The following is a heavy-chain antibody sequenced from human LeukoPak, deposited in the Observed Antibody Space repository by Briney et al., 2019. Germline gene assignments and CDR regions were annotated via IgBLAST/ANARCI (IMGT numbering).Heavy chain of an antibody. V-gene: IGHV1-18*01. D-gene: IGHD3-22*01. CDR1: GYTFTSYG. J-gene: IGHJ4*02. CDR2: ISAYNGNT. CDR3: AREITLYYDSSGYDY. Sequence: ASVKVSCKASGYTFTSYGISWVRQAPGQGLEWMGWISAYNGNTNYAQKLQGRVTMTTDTSTSTAHMELRSLRSDDTAVYYCAREITLYYDSSGYDYWGQGTLVTVSS.